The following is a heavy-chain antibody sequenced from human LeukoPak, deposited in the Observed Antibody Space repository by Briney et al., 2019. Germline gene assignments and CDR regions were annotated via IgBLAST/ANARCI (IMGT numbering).Heavy chain of an antibody. CDR3: ARNSFAELLLLGSAYGMDV. J-gene: IGHJ6*02. CDR2: IKEDGSEK. CDR1: PVTSSGHW. V-gene: IGHV3-7*01. D-gene: IGHD3-10*01. Sequence: GGSLRLSCAASPVTSSGHWMSWVRQAPGKGLEWVANIKEDGSEKYYVDSVKGRFAISRDNAKNSLYLQINSLRVEDTAVYYCARNSFAELLLLGSAYGMDVWGQGTTVTVSS.